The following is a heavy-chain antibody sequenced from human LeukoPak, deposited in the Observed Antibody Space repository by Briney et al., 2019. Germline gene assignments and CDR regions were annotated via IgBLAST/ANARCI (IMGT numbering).Heavy chain of an antibody. CDR2: ISGSGGST. CDR3: AKDLGPPALPSITMIVLVITGFDY. D-gene: IGHD3-22*01. V-gene: IGHV3-23*01. Sequence: GGSLRLSCAASGFTFSSYAMSWVRQAPGKGLEWVSAISGSGGSTYYADSVKGRFTISRDNSKNTLYLQMNSLRAEDTAVYYCAKDLGPPALPSITMIVLVITGFDYWGQGTLVTVSS. CDR1: GFTFSSYA. J-gene: IGHJ4*02.